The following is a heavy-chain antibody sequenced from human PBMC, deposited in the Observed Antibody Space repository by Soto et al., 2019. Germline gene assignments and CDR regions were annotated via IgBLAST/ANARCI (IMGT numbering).Heavy chain of an antibody. CDR3: ARYIRGPTVYYFDF. CDR2: VSCNGGDT. Sequence: PGGSLRLSCAASGFTFSSYAMTWVRQAPGKGLEWVSIVSCNGGDTYYADSVKGRFTISRDNSKDTVDLQMNGLRAEDTAVYYCARYIRGPTVYYFDFWGPGVLVTVSS. CDR1: GFTFSSYA. J-gene: IGHJ4*02. V-gene: IGHV3-23*01. D-gene: IGHD1-1*01.